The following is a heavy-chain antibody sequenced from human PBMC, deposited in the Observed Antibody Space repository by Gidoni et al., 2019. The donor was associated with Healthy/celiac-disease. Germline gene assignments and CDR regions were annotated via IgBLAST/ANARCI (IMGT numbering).Heavy chain of an antibody. Sequence: QVQLVESGGGVVQPGRSLRLSCAASGFTFSSYGMHWVRQAPGKGLEWVAVISYDGSNKYYADSVKGRFTISRDNSKNTLYLQMNSLRAEDTAVYYCAKDHGGATAFDYWGQGTLVTVSS. D-gene: IGHD1-26*01. J-gene: IGHJ4*02. CDR3: AKDHGGATAFDY. CDR2: ISYDGSNK. CDR1: GFTFSSYG. V-gene: IGHV3-30*18.